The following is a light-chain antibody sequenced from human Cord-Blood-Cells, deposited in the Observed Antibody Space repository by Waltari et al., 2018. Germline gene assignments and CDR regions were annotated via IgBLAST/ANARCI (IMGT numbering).Light chain of an antibody. J-gene: IGKJ4*01. CDR3: QQYGSSPPLT. CDR1: QSVSSSY. CDR2: GAS. V-gene: IGKV3-20*01. Sequence: EIVLTQSPRTLSLSPAERATLSCRASQSVSSSYLAWYQQKPGQAPRLLIYGASSRATGIPDRFSGSGSGTDFTLTISRLEPEDFAVYYCQQYGSSPPLTFGGGTKVEIK.